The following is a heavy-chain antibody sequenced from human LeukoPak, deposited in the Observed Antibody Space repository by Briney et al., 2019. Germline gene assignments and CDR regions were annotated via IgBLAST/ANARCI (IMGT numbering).Heavy chain of an antibody. V-gene: IGHV3-7*01. D-gene: IGHD2-8*01. CDR1: GFTFSYHW. CDR2: IKEDGSEQ. CDR3: ARTIHPSVMLGPPFDY. J-gene: IGHJ4*02. Sequence: PGGSLRLSCAASGFTFSYHWMSWVRQAPGKGLEWVANIKEDGSEQYYVDSVKGRFTISRDNAKNSLYLQMSSLRAEDTAVYYCARTIHPSVMLGPPFDYWGQGTLVTVSS.